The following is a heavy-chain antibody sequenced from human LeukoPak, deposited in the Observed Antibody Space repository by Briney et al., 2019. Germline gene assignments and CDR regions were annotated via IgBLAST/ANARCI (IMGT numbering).Heavy chain of an antibody. CDR1: DGSISSYY. V-gene: IGHV4-59*01. CDR3: ARDGDGYKYFDY. Sequence: SETLSLTCTVSDGSISSYYWSWIRQPPGKGLEWIGYIYYSGSTNYNPSLKSRVTISVDTSKNQFSLKLSSVTAADTAVYYCARDGDGYKYFDYWGQGTLVTVSS. D-gene: IGHD5-24*01. J-gene: IGHJ4*02. CDR2: IYYSGST.